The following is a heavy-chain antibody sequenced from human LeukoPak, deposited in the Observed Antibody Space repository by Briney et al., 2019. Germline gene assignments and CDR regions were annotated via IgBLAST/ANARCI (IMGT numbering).Heavy chain of an antibody. CDR3: ARRIRILVVPAAKYYFDY. CDR1: GYTFTSYD. D-gene: IGHD2-2*01. CDR2: MNPNSGNT. Sequence: GASVKVSCKASGYTFTSYDINWVRQATGQGLEWMGWMNPNSGNTGYAQKFQGRVTMTRNTSISTAYMELSSLRSEDTAVYYCARRIRILVVPAAKYYFDYWGQGTLVTVSS. V-gene: IGHV1-8*01. J-gene: IGHJ4*02.